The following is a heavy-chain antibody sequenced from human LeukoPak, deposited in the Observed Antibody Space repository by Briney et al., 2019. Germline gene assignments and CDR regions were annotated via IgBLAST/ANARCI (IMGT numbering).Heavy chain of an antibody. CDR1: GFTFSSYA. Sequence: PGGSLRLSCAASGFTFSSYAMHWVRQAPGKGLEWVAVISYDGSNKYYADSVKGRFTISRDNSKNTLYLQMNSLRAEDTAVYYCATSGYYDSSGYYLEGWFDPWGQGTLVTVSS. CDR3: ATSGYYDSSGYYLEGWFDP. D-gene: IGHD3-22*01. V-gene: IGHV3-30*01. J-gene: IGHJ5*02. CDR2: ISYDGSNK.